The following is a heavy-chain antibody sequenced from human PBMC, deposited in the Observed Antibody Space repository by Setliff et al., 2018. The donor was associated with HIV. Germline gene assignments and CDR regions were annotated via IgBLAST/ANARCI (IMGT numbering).Heavy chain of an antibody. Sequence: ASVKVSCKASGYTFISNDINWVRQTTGQGLEWMGWMSPNSGDTGYAQNFQGRVTMTRDTSMNTAYMELSNLRSEDTAVYYCARATEAGTIDYWGQGTRVTVSS. CDR3: ARATEAGTIDY. CDR2: MSPNSGDT. J-gene: IGHJ4*02. CDR1: GYTFISND. V-gene: IGHV1-8*01. D-gene: IGHD1-1*01.